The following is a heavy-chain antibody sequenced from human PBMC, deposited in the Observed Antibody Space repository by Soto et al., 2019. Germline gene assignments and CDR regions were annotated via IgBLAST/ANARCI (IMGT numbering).Heavy chain of an antibody. CDR2: ISGSGGHT. CDR1: GFTFRSYA. J-gene: IGHJ4*02. Sequence: EVQLLESGGDLEQPGGSLRLSCAASGFTFRSYAMSWVRQAPGKGLEWVSGISGSGGHTYYADSVKGRFTISRDNSKNTLFLQMNSLRAEDTAVYYCAKRAGYSSSRIDYWGQGTLVTVSS. D-gene: IGHD2-2*01. CDR3: AKRAGYSSSRIDY. V-gene: IGHV3-23*01.